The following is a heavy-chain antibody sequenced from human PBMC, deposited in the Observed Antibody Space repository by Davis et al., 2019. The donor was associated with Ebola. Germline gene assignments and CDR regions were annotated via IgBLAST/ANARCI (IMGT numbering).Heavy chain of an antibody. CDR1: GGSISSGGYS. CDR3: ARDPDY. V-gene: IGHV4-30-2*01. CDR2: IYHSGST. Sequence: MPSETLSLTCAVSGGSISSGGYSWSWIRQPPGKGLEWIGYIYHSGSTNYNPSLKSRVTISVDTSKNQFSLKLSSVTAADTAVYYCARDPDYWGQGTLVTVSS. J-gene: IGHJ4*02.